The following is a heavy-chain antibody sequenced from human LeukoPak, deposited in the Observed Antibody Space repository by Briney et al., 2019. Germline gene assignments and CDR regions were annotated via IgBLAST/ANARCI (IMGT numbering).Heavy chain of an antibody. CDR2: INSDGSTT. D-gene: IGHD3-10*01. Sequence: GGSLRLSCTASGFTFSRYLMHWVRQAPGKGLVGVSRINSDGSTTTYADSVKGRFTVSRDNAKNTLYLKMTRLSAEHTAVYYCARQTYFYCSGSYYKGQFWGQGTLVTVSS. CDR1: GFTFSRYL. J-gene: IGHJ4*02. CDR3: ARQTYFYCSGSYYKGQF. V-gene: IGHV3-74*01.